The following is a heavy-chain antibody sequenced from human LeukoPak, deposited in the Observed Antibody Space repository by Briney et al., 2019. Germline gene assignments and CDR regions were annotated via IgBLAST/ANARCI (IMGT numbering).Heavy chain of an antibody. CDR2: VSPYNDNT. CDR1: GYTSRNYG. Sequence: ASVKVSCKASGYTSRNYGILWVRQAPGQGLEWVGWVSPYNDNTNYAQNFQGRVTMTTDTSTSLAYMELRSLRYDDTAVYYCAREGHDYGDNTPDYWGRGTLVTVSS. CDR3: AREGHDYGDNTPDY. D-gene: IGHD4-17*01. V-gene: IGHV1-18*01. J-gene: IGHJ4*02.